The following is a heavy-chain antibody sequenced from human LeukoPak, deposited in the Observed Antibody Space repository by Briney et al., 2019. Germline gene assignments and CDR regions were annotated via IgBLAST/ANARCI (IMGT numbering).Heavy chain of an antibody. CDR3: ARLSTGWYYLDY. CDR2: IYYSGST. CDR1: DGSISSYY. Sequence: PSETLSLTCTVSDGSISSYYWSWIRQPPGKGLEWIGYIYYSGSTDYNPSLKSRVTISVDTSKNQFSLRLSSVTAADTAVYYCARLSTGWYYLDYWGQGALVTVSS. V-gene: IGHV4-59*08. D-gene: IGHD6-19*01. J-gene: IGHJ4*02.